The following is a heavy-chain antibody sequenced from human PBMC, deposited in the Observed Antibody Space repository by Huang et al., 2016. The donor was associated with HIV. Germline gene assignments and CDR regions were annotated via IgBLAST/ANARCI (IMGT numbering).Heavy chain of an antibody. CDR3: SKDMTSYYDSSDSFDY. V-gene: IGHV3-9*01. CDR2: INWNSGNL. D-gene: IGHD3-22*01. CDR1: GFTFDGYA. J-gene: IGHJ4*02. Sequence: EVQLVESGGGLVQPGSSLRLSCAASGFTFDGYAFHWVRQAPCKGLEWVSGINWNSGNLGDADSVKGRFTSSRDNAKNSLFLQMTSLRAEDTAFYYCSKDMTSYYDSSDSFDYWGQGTLVTISS.